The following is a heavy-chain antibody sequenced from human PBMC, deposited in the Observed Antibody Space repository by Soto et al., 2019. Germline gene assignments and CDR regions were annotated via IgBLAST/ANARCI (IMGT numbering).Heavy chain of an antibody. CDR1: GFTFSDYY. V-gene: IGHV3-11*06. Sequence: GGSLRLSCAASGFTFSDYYMSWIRQAPGKGLEWVSYISSSSSYTNYADSVKGRFTISRDSAKNSLYLQTNSLRAEDTAVYYCARVGPLDIVVVPAAGVGYYYYGMDVWGQGTTVTVSS. J-gene: IGHJ6*02. CDR2: ISSSSSYT. D-gene: IGHD2-2*03. CDR3: ARVGPLDIVVVPAAGVGYYYYGMDV.